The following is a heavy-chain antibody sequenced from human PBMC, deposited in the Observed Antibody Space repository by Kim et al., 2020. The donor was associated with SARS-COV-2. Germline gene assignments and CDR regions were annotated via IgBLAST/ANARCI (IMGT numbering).Heavy chain of an antibody. CDR1: GFTFSSYA. J-gene: IGHJ3*02. Sequence: GGSLRLSCAASGFTFSSYAMSWVRQAPGKGLEWVSAISTSGARTYYADSGKGRFTISRDNSKKTLYPQMNSLRAENTAVYYGAKVKMAYDAFDIWGQGT. CDR2: ISTSGART. CDR3: AKVKMAYDAFDI. V-gene: IGHV3-23*01. D-gene: IGHD2-8*01.